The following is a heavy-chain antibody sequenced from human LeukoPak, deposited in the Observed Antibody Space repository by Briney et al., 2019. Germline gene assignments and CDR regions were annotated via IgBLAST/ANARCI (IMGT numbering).Heavy chain of an antibody. J-gene: IGHJ4*02. CDR1: GFTFSIYW. CDR2: INSDGSST. Sequence: GGSLRLSCAASGFTFSIYWMHWVRQAPGKGLVWVSHINSDGSSTTYADSVKGRFTISRDNAKNTLYLQMNSLRAEDSAVYFCARDRQYGVDYWGQGTLVTVSS. CDR3: ARDRQYGVDY. D-gene: IGHD4/OR15-4a*01. V-gene: IGHV3-74*01.